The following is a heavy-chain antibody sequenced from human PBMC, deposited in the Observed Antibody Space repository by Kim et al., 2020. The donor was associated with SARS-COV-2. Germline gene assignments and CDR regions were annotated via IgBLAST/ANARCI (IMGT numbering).Heavy chain of an antibody. CDR3: AKDLTSSSWYLVSPSTYYMDV. Sequence: GGSLRLSCAASGFTFDDFAMHWVRQAPGKGLEWVSLISGDGGSTYYADSVEGRFTISRDNSTMSLYLQMNSLRTEDAALYYCAKDLTSSSWYLVSPSTYYMDVWGKGTPVTVSS. CDR1: GFTFDDFA. V-gene: IGHV3-43*02. D-gene: IGHD6-13*01. J-gene: IGHJ6*03. CDR2: ISGDGGST.